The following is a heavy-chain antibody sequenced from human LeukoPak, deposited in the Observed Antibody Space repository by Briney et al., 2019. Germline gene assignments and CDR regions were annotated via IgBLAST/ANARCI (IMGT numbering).Heavy chain of an antibody. J-gene: IGHJ4*02. V-gene: IGHV4-34*01. Sequence: PGGSLRLSCAASGFTFNSYWMAWVRQAPGKGLEWIGEINHSGSTNYNPSLKSRVTISVDTSKNQFSLKLSSVTAADTAVYYCARGPGGNYDSSGYFDYWGQGTLVTVSS. CDR2: INHSGST. CDR3: ARGPGGNYDSSGYFDY. CDR1: GFTFNSYW. D-gene: IGHD3-22*01.